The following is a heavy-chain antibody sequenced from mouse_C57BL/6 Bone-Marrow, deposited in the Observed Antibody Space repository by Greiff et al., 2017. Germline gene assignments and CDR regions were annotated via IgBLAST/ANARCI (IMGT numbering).Heavy chain of an antibody. CDR2: IDPENGDT. CDR1: GFNIKDDY. D-gene: IGHD1-1*01. CDR3: TTRYYYGSSYVGFAY. Sequence: EVQLQQSGAELVRPGASVKLSCTASGFNIKDDYMHWVKQRPEQGLEWIGWIDPENGDTEYDPKFQGKATLTADTSSTTAYLQLSSLTSEDTAVYYCTTRYYYGSSYVGFAYWGQGTLVTVSA. V-gene: IGHV14-4*01. J-gene: IGHJ3*01.